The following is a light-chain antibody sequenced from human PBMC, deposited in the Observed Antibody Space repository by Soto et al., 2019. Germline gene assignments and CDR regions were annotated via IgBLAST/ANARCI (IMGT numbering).Light chain of an antibody. J-gene: IGKJ1*01. CDR1: QSVSSSY. CDR3: QQYNNWPGT. CDR2: GAS. V-gene: IGKV3-15*01. Sequence: EIVLTQSPGTLSLSAGERATLSCRASQSVSSSYLAWYQQKPGQAPRPLIYGASTRAAGIPARFSGSGSGTEFTLTISSLQSEDFAVYYCQQYNNWPGTFGQGTKVDIK.